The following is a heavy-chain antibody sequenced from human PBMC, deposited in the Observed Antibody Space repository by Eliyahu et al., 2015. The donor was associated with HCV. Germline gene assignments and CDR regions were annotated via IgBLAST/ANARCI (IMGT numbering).Heavy chain of an antibody. Sequence: QLHLQESGPGLLKPSETLSLTCSXSGDSIRSNDYYWGWIRQSPGKGLEWIGSVYDSGSTSYNPSLKSRVSISVHTTKNQFSLKMNAVTDPDTAVYYCARSSGWYWNYFDSWGQGTLVTVSS. V-gene: IGHV4-39*01. CDR3: ARSSGWYWNYFDS. CDR2: VYDSGST. CDR1: GDSIRSNDYY. D-gene: IGHD6-19*01. J-gene: IGHJ4*02.